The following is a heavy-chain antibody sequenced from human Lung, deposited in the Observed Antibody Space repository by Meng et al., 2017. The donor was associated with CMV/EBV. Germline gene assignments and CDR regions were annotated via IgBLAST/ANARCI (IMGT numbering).Heavy chain of an antibody. CDR3: ARGLEENLGWEMGY. CDR2: NDIDGRDI. V-gene: IGHV3-74*03. D-gene: IGHD1-26*01. J-gene: IGHJ4*02. Sequence: AGGLVHPGGSLRRACAVSGFTLRNYWVHWGRQVPGKGLEWVSRNDIDGRDITYAASVRGRLTISRDNAKNTLYLEMNSLRVEDKAIYYCARGLEENLGWEMGYWGQGTLVTVSS. CDR1: GFTLRNYW.